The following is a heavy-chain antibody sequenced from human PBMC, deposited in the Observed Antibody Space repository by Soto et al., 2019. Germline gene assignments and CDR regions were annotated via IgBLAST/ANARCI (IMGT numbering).Heavy chain of an antibody. CDR3: AKDLRDGYNKKGLFDY. J-gene: IGHJ4*02. V-gene: IGHV3-23*01. CDR2: ISGSGGST. D-gene: IGHD5-12*01. Sequence: GGSLPLSYEASGFNLSSYAMSWVRQAKGKGLEWVSAISGSGGSTYYADSVKGRFTISRDDSKNTLYLQMNSLRAEDTAVYYCAKDLRDGYNKKGLFDYWGQGTLVTVSS. CDR1: GFNLSSYA.